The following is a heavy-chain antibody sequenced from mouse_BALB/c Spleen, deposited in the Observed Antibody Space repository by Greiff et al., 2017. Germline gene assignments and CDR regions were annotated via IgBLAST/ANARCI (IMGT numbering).Heavy chain of an antibody. V-gene: IGHV1-54*01. CDR3: ARTITTVVADY. J-gene: IGHJ4*01. D-gene: IGHD1-1*01. CDR2: INPGSGGT. CDR1: GYAFTNYL. Sequence: QVQLQQSGAELVRPGTSVKVSCKASGYAFTNYLIEWVKQRPGQGLEWIGVINPGSGGTNYNEKFKGKATLTADKSSSTSYMQLSSLTSDDSAVYFCARTITTVVADYWGQGTSVTVSS.